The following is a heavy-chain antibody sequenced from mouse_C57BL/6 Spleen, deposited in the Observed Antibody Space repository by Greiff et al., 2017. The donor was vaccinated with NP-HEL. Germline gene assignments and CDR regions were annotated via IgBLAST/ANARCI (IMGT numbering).Heavy chain of an antibody. CDR2: IHPNSGSP. V-gene: IGHV1-64*01. CDR1: VYTFSSYW. D-gene: IGHD2-3*01. J-gene: IGHJ2*01. CDR3: ARERDGYYVG. Sequence: VQLQHPGAELVTPGASVTLSCKASVYTFSSYWLHCVKLRPGPGLDWIGMIHPNSGSPNYNAKFKSKATLTVDKSSSTAYMQLSSLTSEDSAVYYCARERDGYYVGGGQGTTLTVS.